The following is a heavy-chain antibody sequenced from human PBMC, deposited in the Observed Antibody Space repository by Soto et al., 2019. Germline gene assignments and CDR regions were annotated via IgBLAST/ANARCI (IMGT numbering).Heavy chain of an antibody. CDR2: VRGDNGHT. CDR3: ARYLGYCRSSTCYREWFDP. V-gene: IGHV1-18*01. Sequence: QVQLVQSGAEVKKPGASVKVSCKASGYTFTTHGISWVRQVPGQGLEWMGWVRGDNGHTNYAQSLQGKVTMTTDTSTNTAYMELRSLRSDDTAVYYCARYLGYCRSSTCYREWFDPWGQGTLVTVSS. J-gene: IGHJ5*02. CDR1: GYTFTTHG. D-gene: IGHD2-2*01.